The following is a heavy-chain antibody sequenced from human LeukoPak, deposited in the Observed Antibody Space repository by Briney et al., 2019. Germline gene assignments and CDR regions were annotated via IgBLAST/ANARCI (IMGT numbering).Heavy chain of an antibody. D-gene: IGHD2-15*01. V-gene: IGHV4-31*03. CDR2: IYYSGST. CDR3: ARGYCNGATCYGFDY. J-gene: IGHJ4*02. CDR1: GGSINSGDYY. Sequence: PSQTLSLTCTFSGGSINSGDYYWSWIRQHPGKGLEWVGHIYYSGSTFYNPYLKSRLTISVDNSKNQFSLKLSSVTAADTAVYYCARGYCNGATCYGFDYWGQGTLVTVSS.